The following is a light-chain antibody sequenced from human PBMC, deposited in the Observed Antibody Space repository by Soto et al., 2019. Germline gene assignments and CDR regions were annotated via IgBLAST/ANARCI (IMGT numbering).Light chain of an antibody. Sequence: EIVMTQSPATLYVSPGERATVSCRASPSVSSDLGWYQQKPGQAPRLLIYGASNRATGIPARFSGSGSGTEFPLTISSLQSEDFAVYYCQQYNNWPTFGQGTNVEIK. CDR1: PSVSSD. V-gene: IGKV3-15*01. CDR2: GAS. CDR3: QQYNNWPT. J-gene: IGKJ1*01.